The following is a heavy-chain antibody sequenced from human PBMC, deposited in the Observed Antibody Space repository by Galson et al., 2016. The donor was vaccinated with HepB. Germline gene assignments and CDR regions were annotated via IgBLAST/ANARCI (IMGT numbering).Heavy chain of an antibody. V-gene: IGHV1-58*01. CDR3: ATARAYGYSYWYFDL. J-gene: IGHJ2*01. Sequence: SVKVSCKASGLNFTNSAVQWVRQARGQRLEWIGWIVVGSGKTNYAQNFQERVTITRDMSTTTAYMELSSLRSEDTAVYYCATARAYGYSYWYFDLWGRGTLVTVSS. D-gene: IGHD6-13*01. CDR2: IVVGSGKT. CDR1: GLNFTNSA.